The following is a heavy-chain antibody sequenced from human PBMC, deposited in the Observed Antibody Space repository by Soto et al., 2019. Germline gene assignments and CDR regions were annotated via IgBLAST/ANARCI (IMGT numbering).Heavy chain of an antibody. CDR1: GFTFSSYA. V-gene: IGHV3-23*01. CDR2: ISGSGGST. J-gene: IGHJ4*02. D-gene: IGHD2-2*03. CDR3: AKEGGYCSSTSCYGRVYY. Sequence: EVQLLESGGGLVQPGGSLRLSCAASGFTFSSYAMSWVRQAPGKGLEWVSAISGSGGSTYYADSVKGRFTISRDNSTNTLYLTMNSLRAEDTAVYYCAKEGGYCSSTSCYGRVYYWGQGTLVTVSS.